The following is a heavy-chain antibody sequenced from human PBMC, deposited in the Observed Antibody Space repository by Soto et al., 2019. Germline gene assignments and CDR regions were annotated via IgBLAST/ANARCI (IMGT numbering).Heavy chain of an antibody. D-gene: IGHD2-2*01. Sequence: ASVKVSCKASGYTFTSYGISWVRQAPGQGLEWMGWISAYNGNTNYAQKLQGRVTMTTDTSTSTAYMELRSLRSDDTAVYYCARVYRGYCSSNGCWNFDHWGHGTLVTVSS. CDR3: ARVYRGYCSSNGCWNFDH. CDR2: ISAYNGNT. J-gene: IGHJ4*01. V-gene: IGHV1-18*04. CDR1: GYTFTSYG.